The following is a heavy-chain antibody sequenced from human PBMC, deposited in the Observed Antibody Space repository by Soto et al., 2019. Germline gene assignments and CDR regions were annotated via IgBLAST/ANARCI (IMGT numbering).Heavy chain of an antibody. V-gene: IGHV1-69*13. CDR2: IIPIFGTA. D-gene: IGHD3-22*01. CDR3: ARVGSGYYSTYFDY. CDR1: GGTFSSYA. J-gene: IGHJ4*02. Sequence: SVKVSCKASGGTFSSYAISWVRRAPGQGLEWMGGIIPIFGTANYAQKFQGRVTITADESTSTAYMELSSLRSEDTAVYYCARVGSGYYSTYFDYWGQGTLVTVSS.